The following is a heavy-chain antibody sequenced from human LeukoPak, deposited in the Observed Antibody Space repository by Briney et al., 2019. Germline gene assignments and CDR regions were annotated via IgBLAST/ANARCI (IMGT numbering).Heavy chain of an antibody. J-gene: IGHJ5*02. CDR2: LYYTGVI. Sequence: KTSETLSLTCTVSGGSLSSSSYYWAWIRQPPGKGLEWIATLYYTGVIDYSPSLQSRLTISGDTPKNQFSLQLSSVTVADTAVYYCARGRVGVAGGSGFDPWGQGILVTVSS. CDR3: ARGRVGVAGGSGFDP. CDR1: GGSLSSSSYY. D-gene: IGHD2-15*01. V-gene: IGHV4-39*07.